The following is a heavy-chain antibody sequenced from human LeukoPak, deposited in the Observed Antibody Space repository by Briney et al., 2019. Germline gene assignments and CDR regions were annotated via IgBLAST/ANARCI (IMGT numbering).Heavy chain of an antibody. CDR1: GFTFSSYA. V-gene: IGHV3-23*01. D-gene: IGHD3-22*01. J-gene: IGHJ3*01. CDR2: ISGSGGST. CDR3: ARQPIGGYYDSSGYPSDAFDV. Sequence: GGSLRLSCAASGFTFSSYAMSWVRQAPGKGLEWVSFISGSGGSTYYVDSVKGRFTISRDNTKNTLYLQMNSLRAEDTAVYYCARQPIGGYYDSSGYPSDAFDVWGQGTMVTVSS.